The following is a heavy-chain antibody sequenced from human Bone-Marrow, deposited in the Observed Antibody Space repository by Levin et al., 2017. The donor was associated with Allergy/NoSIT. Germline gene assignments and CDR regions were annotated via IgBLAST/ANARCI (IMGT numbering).Heavy chain of an antibody. CDR2: IIPTVDTP. CDR1: GGSFSTYA. V-gene: IGHV1-69*13. Sequence: VASVKVSCKASGGSFSTYAISWVRQAPGQGLEWMGGIIPTVDTPNYAQQFQGRVTITADGSTSTVYMELSSLRSEDTAVYYCARGIYASGPGRTYEYYYMDVWGEGTAVTVSS. CDR3: ARGIYASGPGRTYEYYYMDV. D-gene: IGHD2/OR15-2a*01. J-gene: IGHJ6*03.